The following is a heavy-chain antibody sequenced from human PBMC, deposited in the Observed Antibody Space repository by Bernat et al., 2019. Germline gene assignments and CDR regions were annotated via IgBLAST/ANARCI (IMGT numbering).Heavy chain of an antibody. J-gene: IGHJ6*02. V-gene: IGHV3-30*18. CDR1: GFTFSSYG. D-gene: IGHD2-8*01. Sequence: QVQLVESGGGVVQPGRSLRLSCAASGFTFSSYGMHWVRQAPGKGLEWVAVISYDGSNKYYADSVKGRCTISRDNSKNTLYLQMNSLRAEDTAVYYCAKDLMEEYCTNGVCYYYYGMDVWGQGTTVTVSS. CDR2: ISYDGSNK. CDR3: AKDLMEEYCTNGVCYYYYGMDV.